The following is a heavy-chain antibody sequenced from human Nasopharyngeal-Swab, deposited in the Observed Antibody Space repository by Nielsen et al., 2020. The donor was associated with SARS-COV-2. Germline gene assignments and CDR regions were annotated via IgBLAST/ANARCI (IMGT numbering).Heavy chain of an antibody. CDR2: ISPTSDYI. V-gene: IGHV3-21*06. CDR3: VRGSYGHYDS. D-gene: IGHD4-17*01. J-gene: IGHJ5*01. Sequence: GESLKISCAASEFTFSSYTMNWVRQAPGKGLEWVSSISPTSDYIYYAESVKGRFTISRDNAKNSLFLQMNSLRAEETAIYYCVRGSYGHYDSWGQGALITVSS. CDR1: EFTFSSYT.